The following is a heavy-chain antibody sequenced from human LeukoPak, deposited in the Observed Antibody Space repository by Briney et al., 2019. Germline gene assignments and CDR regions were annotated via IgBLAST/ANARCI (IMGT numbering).Heavy chain of an antibody. CDR3: AKDLDWVVPAAMHY. J-gene: IGHJ4*02. CDR1: GFTFSSYG. D-gene: IGHD2-2*01. CDR2: IRYDGSNK. Sequence: GGSLRLSCAASGFTFSSYGMHWVRQAPGKGLEWVAFIRYDGSNKYYADSVKGRFTISRDNSKNTLYPQMNSLRAEDTAVYYCAKDLDWVVPAAMHYWGQGTLVTVSS. V-gene: IGHV3-30*02.